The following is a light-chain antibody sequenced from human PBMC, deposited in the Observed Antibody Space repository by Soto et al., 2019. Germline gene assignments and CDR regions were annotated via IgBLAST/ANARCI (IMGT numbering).Light chain of an antibody. V-gene: IGLV3-21*02. J-gene: IGLJ2*01. CDR3: QGWDANTDHVV. CDR2: DDA. Sequence: SYELTQPPSVSVAPGQTARLTCGGSNIGSKTVHWYQQKPGQAPLLVVYDDADRPSGIPERFSGANYGNTAALTISRVEAGHEADYYCQGWDANTDHVVFGGGTKVTVL. CDR1: NIGSKT.